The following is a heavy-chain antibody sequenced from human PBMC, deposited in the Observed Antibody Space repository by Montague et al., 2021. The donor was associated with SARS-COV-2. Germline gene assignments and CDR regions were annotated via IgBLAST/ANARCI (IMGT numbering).Heavy chain of an antibody. CDR2: ISSSSSTI. J-gene: IGHJ6*02. CDR3: ARDQRSWSFEAWRPTGYYYGMDV. CDR1: GFTFSSYS. V-gene: IGHV3-48*04. Sequence: SLRLSCAASGFTFSSYSMNWVRQAPGKGLEWVSYISSSSSTIYYADSVKGRFTISRDNAKNSLYLQMNSLRAEDTAVYYCARDQRSWSFEAWRPTGYYYGMDVWGQGTTVTVSS. D-gene: IGHD6-13*01.